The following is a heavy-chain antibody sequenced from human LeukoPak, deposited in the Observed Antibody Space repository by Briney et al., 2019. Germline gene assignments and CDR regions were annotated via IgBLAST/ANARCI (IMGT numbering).Heavy chain of an antibody. CDR1: GFTFSSYA. Sequence: GGSLRLSCAASGFTFSSYAMHWVRQAPGKGLEWVAVISYDGSNKYYADSVKGRFTISRDNSKNTLYLQMNSLRAEGTAVYYCARDGSTSGGFDYWGQGTLVTVSS. CDR2: ISYDGSNK. J-gene: IGHJ4*02. D-gene: IGHD2-2*01. V-gene: IGHV3-30-3*01. CDR3: ARDGSTSGGFDY.